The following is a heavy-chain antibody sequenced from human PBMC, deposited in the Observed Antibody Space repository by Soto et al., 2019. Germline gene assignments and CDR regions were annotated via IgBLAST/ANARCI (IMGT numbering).Heavy chain of an antibody. CDR2: IYYSGST. V-gene: IGHV4-31*03. CDR3: ARDKLGYCSSTSCYSL. Sequence: SETLSLTCTVSGGSISSGGYYWSWIRQHPGKGLEWIGYIYYSGSTYYNPSLKSRVTISVDTSKNQFSLKLSSVTAADTAVYYCARDKLGYCSSTSCYSLWGQGTLVTVSS. D-gene: IGHD2-2*01. CDR1: GGSISSGGYY. J-gene: IGHJ4*02.